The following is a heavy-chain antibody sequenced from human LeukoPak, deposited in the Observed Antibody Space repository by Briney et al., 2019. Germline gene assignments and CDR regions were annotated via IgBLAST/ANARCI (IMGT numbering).Heavy chain of an antibody. Sequence: ASVKVSCKASGYTFTSYGISWVRQAPGQGLEWMGWISAYNGNTNYAQKLQGRVTMTTDTSTSTAYMELRSLRSDDTAVYYCARADYGDPPGAFDIWGQGTMVTVSS. V-gene: IGHV1-18*01. CDR1: GYTFTSYG. CDR2: ISAYNGNT. D-gene: IGHD4-17*01. CDR3: ARADYGDPPGAFDI. J-gene: IGHJ3*02.